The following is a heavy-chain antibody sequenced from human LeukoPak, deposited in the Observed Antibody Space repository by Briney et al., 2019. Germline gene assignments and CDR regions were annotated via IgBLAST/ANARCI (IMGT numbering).Heavy chain of an antibody. CDR3: GRGGLTGQMAAFDY. J-gene: IGHJ4*02. CDR1: GFTFSSYW. V-gene: IGHV3-74*01. CDR2: INSDGGSA. D-gene: IGHD3-9*01. Sequence: GGYLTRYGAASGFTFSSYWMHWVRQAPGKGLEWVSRINSDGGSATYADSVKGRFTISRDNAKYTMYLQMSSLRADDSAVYYCGRGGLTGQMAAFDYWGQGALVTVST.